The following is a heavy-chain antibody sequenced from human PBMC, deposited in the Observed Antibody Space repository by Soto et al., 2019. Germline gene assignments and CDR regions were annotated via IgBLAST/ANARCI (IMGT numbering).Heavy chain of an antibody. V-gene: IGHV1-18*01. CDR3: ARDWLAARPDYYYGMDV. CDR2: ISAYNGNT. Sequence: ASVKVSCKASGYTFTSYGISWVRQAPGQGLEWMGWISAYNGNTNYAQKLQGRVTMTADTSTSTAYMELRSLRSDDTAVYYCARDWLAARPDYYYGMDVRGQGTTVTVSS. CDR1: GYTFTSYG. D-gene: IGHD6-6*01. J-gene: IGHJ6*02.